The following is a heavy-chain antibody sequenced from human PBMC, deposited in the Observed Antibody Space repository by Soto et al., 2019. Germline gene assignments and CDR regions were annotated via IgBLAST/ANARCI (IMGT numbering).Heavy chain of an antibody. J-gene: IGHJ6*02. CDR1: GYTFTGYY. CDR3: ARGSVASAAEPSGMDV. D-gene: IGHD6-25*01. V-gene: IGHV1-2*02. CDR2: IRPDTGNT. Sequence: ASVKVSCKASGYTFTGYYIHWVRQAPGQGFEWMGWIRPDTGNTDFAREFQGKFTMTGDTSISTAYLELYSLTSDDTAVYYCARGSVASAAEPSGMDVWGQGTTVTVS.